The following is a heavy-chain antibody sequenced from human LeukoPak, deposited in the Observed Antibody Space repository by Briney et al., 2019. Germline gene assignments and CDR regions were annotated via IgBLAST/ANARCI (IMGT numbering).Heavy chain of an antibody. D-gene: IGHD2-2*01. CDR3: AKGEVVPAAMTSLFDY. CDR1: GFTFSSYA. Sequence: GGSLRLSCAASGFTFSSYAMSWVRQAPGKGLEWVSAISGSGGSTYYADSVKGRFTISRDNSKNTLYLQMNSLRAEDTAVCYCAKGEVVPAAMTSLFDYWGQGTLVTVSS. V-gene: IGHV3-23*01. CDR2: ISGSGGST. J-gene: IGHJ4*02.